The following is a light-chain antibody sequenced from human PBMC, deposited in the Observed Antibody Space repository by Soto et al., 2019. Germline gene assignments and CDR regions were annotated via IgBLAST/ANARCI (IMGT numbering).Light chain of an antibody. CDR1: QSVSNNY. CDR2: GAS. CDR3: QQLRSDPST. V-gene: IGKV3D-20*02. J-gene: IGKJ4*01. Sequence: EIVLTQSPVTLSLSPGERATLSCRASQSVSNNYLAWYQQKPGQAPRLLIYGASNRATGIPDRFSGSGSGTDFTLTIRGLQPEDFAAYYCQQLRSDPSTCGGGTRWIS.